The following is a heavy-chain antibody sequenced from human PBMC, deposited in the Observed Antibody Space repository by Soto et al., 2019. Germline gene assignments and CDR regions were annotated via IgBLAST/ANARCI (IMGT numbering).Heavy chain of an antibody. CDR3: TTDAYYYDSSGYYYPFDY. J-gene: IGHJ4*02. CDR1: GFTFSNAW. V-gene: IGHV3-15*07. D-gene: IGHD3-22*01. CDR2: IKSKTDGGTT. Sequence: PGGSLRLSCAASGFTFSNAWMNWVRQAPGKGLEWVGRIKSKTDGGTTDYAAPVKGRFTISRDDSKNTLYLQMNSLKTEDTAVYYCTTDAYYYDSSGYYYPFDYWGQGTLVTVSS.